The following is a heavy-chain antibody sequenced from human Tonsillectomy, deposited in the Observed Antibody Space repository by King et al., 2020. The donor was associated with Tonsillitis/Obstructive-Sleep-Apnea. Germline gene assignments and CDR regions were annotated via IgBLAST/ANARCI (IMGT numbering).Heavy chain of an antibody. Sequence: VQLVESGGGLVQPGGSLRLSCAASGFTFSSYWMSWVRQAPGKGLEWVANIKQDGSEKYYVDSVKGRITISRDNAKNSLFLQMSSLGADDTAVYYCARDPHAFDMWGHGTMVTVSS. CDR1: GFTFSSYW. CDR3: ARDPHAFDM. J-gene: IGHJ3*02. CDR2: IKQDGSEK. V-gene: IGHV3-7*04.